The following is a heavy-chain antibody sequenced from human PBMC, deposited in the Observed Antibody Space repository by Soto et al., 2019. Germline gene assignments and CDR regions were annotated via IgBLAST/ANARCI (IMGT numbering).Heavy chain of an antibody. CDR3: ASGDSGYDFFHYYYYYGIDV. D-gene: IGHD5-12*01. CDR2: IYYSGST. Sequence: SETLSLTCTVSGGSISSSSYYWGWIRQPPGKGLEWIGSIYYSGSTYYNPSLKSRVTISVDTSKNQFSLKLSSVTAADTAVYYCASGDSGYDFFHYYYYYGIDVWGQGTTVTVSS. CDR1: GGSISSSSYY. J-gene: IGHJ6*02. V-gene: IGHV4-39*07.